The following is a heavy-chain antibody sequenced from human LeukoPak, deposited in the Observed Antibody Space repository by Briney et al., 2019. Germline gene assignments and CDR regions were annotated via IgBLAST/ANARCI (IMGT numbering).Heavy chain of an antibody. V-gene: IGHV3-23*01. CDR3: ARDRSMATRLWTPTDY. CDR2: TSGSGGST. J-gene: IGHJ4*02. Sequence: GGSLGLSCGASGFPFSSDAMSWVRQAPGKGLEWGSATSGSGGSTYYADSVKGRFTISRDNARKSLYLQMNSLRAEDTAVYYCARDRSMATRLWTPTDYWGQGTLVTVSS. CDR1: GFPFSSDA. D-gene: IGHD6-6*01.